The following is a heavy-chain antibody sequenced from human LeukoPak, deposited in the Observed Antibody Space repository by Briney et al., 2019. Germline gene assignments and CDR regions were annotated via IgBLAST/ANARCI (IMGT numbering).Heavy chain of an antibody. D-gene: IGHD6-19*01. J-gene: IGHJ4*02. CDR3: ARASGSGWYVFDY. CDR1: GFTFSSYW. CDR2: IKQDGSEK. V-gene: IGHV3-7*01. Sequence: GGPLRLSCAASGFTFSSYWMSWVRQAPGKGLEWVANIKQDGSEKYYVDSVKGRFTISRDNAKNSLYLQMNSLRAEDTAVYYCARASGSGWYVFDYWGQGTLVTVSS.